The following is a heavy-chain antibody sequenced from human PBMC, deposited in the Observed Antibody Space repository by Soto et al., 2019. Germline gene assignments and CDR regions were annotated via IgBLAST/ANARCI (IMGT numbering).Heavy chain of an antibody. D-gene: IGHD3-9*01. CDR3: ARGHYDNLTGDGYFDY. CDR2: IYHSGST. J-gene: IGHJ4*02. Sequence: QVQLQESGPGLVKPSGTLSLTCAVSSGSISSSNWWSGVRQPPGKGLEWIGEIYHSGSTNYNPSHDTRVTISVVSSQPQFALKRCSVTAAGTAVYYCARGHYDNLTGDGYFDYWGQGTLVTVSS. CDR1: SGSISSSNW. V-gene: IGHV4-4*02.